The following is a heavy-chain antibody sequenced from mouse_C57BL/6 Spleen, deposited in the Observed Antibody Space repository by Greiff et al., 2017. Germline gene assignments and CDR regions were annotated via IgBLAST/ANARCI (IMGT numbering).Heavy chain of an antibody. CDR1: GYTFTDYY. D-gene: IGHD1-1*01. V-gene: IGHV1-26*01. CDR2: INPNNGGT. CDR3: ARSTTVVAPFAY. Sequence: VQLQQSGPELVKPGASVKMSCKASGYTFTDYYMNWVKQSHGKSLEWIGDINPNNGGTSYNQKFKGKATLTVDKSSSTDYMELRSLTSEDSAVYYCARSTTVVAPFAYWGQGTLVTVSA. J-gene: IGHJ3*01.